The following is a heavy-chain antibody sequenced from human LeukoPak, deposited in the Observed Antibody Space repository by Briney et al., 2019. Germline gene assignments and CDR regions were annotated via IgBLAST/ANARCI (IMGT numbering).Heavy chain of an antibody. CDR1: GGSISSTSYY. Sequence: PSETLSLTCVVSGGSISSTSYYWGWIRQPPGKGLEWIGSIYYSGSTYYSPSLKSRVTISVDTSKNQFSLKLSSVTAADTAVYYCARLLGSHINYFDPWGQGTLVTVSS. D-gene: IGHD2-21*01. CDR3: ARLLGSHINYFDP. J-gene: IGHJ5*02. CDR2: IYYSGST. V-gene: IGHV4-39*01.